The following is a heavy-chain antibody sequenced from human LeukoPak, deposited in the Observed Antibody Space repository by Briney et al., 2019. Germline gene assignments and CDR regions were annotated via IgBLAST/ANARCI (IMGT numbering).Heavy chain of an antibody. D-gene: IGHD5-12*01. CDR3: AREGNSGYDHEDYFDY. Sequence: GRSLRLSCAASGFTFSSYGMHWVRRAPGKGLEWVAVIWDDGSNKYYADSVKGRFTISRDNSKNTLYLQMNSLRAEDTAVYYCAREGNSGYDHEDYFDYWGQGTLVTVSS. CDR1: GFTFSSYG. J-gene: IGHJ4*02. CDR2: IWDDGSNK. V-gene: IGHV3-33*01.